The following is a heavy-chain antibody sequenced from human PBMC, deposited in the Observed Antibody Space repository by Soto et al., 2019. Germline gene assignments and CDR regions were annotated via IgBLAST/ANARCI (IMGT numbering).Heavy chain of an antibody. CDR2: IYYSGST. Sequence: QVQLQESGPGLVKPSETLSLTCSLSGGSISSYYWSWIRQPPGKGLEWIGYIYYSGSTNYNPSLKSRVTISGDTSRDQVSLKLGSGTAADTALYYCARSRYSSGWYADYWGQGTLVTVSS. CDR1: GGSISSYY. CDR3: ARSRYSSGWYADY. J-gene: IGHJ4*02. D-gene: IGHD6-19*01. V-gene: IGHV4-59*08.